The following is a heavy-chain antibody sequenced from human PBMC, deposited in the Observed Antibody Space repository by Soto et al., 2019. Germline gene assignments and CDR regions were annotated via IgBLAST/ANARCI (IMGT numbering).Heavy chain of an antibody. J-gene: IGHJ6*02. Sequence: GGSLRLSCAASGFTFSGSAMHWVRQASGKGLEWVGRIRSKANSYATAYAASVKGRFTISRDDSKNTAYLQMNSLKTEDTAVYYCTRPTYGSGSASPHYYYYYGMDVWGQGTTVTVSS. V-gene: IGHV3-73*01. CDR1: GFTFSGSA. CDR2: IRSKANSYAT. D-gene: IGHD3-10*01. CDR3: TRPTYGSGSASPHYYYYYGMDV.